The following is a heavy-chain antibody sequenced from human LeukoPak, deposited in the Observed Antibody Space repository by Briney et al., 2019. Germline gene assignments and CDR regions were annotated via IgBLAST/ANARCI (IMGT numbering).Heavy chain of an antibody. CDR2: IYLGGST. CDR3: AKESMVPYFDY. CDR1: GFTVSSNY. D-gene: IGHD3-10*01. V-gene: IGHV3-53*01. Sequence: GGSLRLSCAASGFTVSSNYMSWVRQAPGKGPEWVSVIYLGGSTYYADSVKGRFTISRDNSKNTLYLQMNSLRAEDTAVYYCAKESMVPYFDYWGQGTLVTVSS. J-gene: IGHJ4*02.